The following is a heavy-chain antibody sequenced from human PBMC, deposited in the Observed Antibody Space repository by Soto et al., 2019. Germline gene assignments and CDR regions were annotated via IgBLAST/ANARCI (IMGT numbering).Heavy chain of an antibody. CDR1: VFTFSIDW. CDR3: ARAAPFNYGGNSGFDC. V-gene: IGHV3-74*03. J-gene: IGHJ4*02. D-gene: IGHD4-17*01. Sequence: WGSLLLSCVASVFTFSIDWMHWVRKAPGKGLVLVAHIKSDGSDTKYADSVKGRFTISRDNAKNSVYLQMNSLRAEDTAVYYCARAAPFNYGGNSGFDCWGQGTMVTVSS. CDR2: IKSDGSDT.